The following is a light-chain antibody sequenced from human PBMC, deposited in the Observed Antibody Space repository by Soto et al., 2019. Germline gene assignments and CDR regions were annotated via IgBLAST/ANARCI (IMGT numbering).Light chain of an antibody. V-gene: IGKV3-11*01. Sequence: EIVLTQSPATLSLSPGERATLSCRASESVNNFLAWYQQKPGQAPRLLIYDASNRATGVPARFSGSGSGTDFTLTISTLESEDFAVYYCQQYNIWPLWTFGQGTKVEIK. CDR1: ESVNNF. CDR2: DAS. J-gene: IGKJ1*01. CDR3: QQYNIWPLWT.